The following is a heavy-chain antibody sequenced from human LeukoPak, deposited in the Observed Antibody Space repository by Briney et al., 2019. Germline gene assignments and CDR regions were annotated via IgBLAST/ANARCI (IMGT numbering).Heavy chain of an antibody. J-gene: IGHJ4*02. Sequence: SETLSLTCAVYGGSFSGYYWSWLRQPPGKGLEWIGSIYYSGSTYYNPSLKSRVTISVDTSKNQFSLKLSSVTAADTAVYHCARERGYSYGHDFDYWGQGTLVTVSS. CDR3: ARERGYSYGHDFDY. D-gene: IGHD5-18*01. CDR2: IYYSGST. CDR1: GGSFSGYY. V-gene: IGHV4-34*01.